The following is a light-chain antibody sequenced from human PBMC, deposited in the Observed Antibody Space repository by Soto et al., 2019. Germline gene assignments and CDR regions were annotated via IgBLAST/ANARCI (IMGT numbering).Light chain of an antibody. CDR1: QSINNW. V-gene: IGKV1-5*01. Sequence: DIQMTQSPSTLSASIGDRVTITCRASQSINNWLAWYQQKPGRAPQLLIYDAYSFESGVPTRFTGRGSGTEFTLTISSLQPDDFATYYCQQYNSYPRTFGQGTKVEIK. CDR2: DAY. J-gene: IGKJ1*01. CDR3: QQYNSYPRT.